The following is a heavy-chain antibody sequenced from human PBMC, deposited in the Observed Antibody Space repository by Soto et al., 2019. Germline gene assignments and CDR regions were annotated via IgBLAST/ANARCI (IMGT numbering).Heavy chain of an antibody. J-gene: IGHJ3*02. V-gene: IGHV3-48*01. D-gene: IGHD3-22*01. CDR2: ISSSSSTI. CDR3: ARRTPGAMYYYDSSGYPRPNDAFDI. Sequence: HPGGSLRLSCAASGFTFSSYSMNWVRQAPGKGLEWVSYISSSSSTIYYADSVKGRFTISRDNAKNSLYLQMNSLRAEDTAVYYCARRTPGAMYYYDSSGYPRPNDAFDIWGQGTMVTVSS. CDR1: GFTFSSYS.